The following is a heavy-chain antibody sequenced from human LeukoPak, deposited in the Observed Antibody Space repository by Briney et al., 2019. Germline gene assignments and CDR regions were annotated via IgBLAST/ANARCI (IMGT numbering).Heavy chain of an antibody. V-gene: IGHV1-18*01. Sequence: RGASVKVSCKASGYTFTSYGISWVRQAPGQGLEWMGWISAYNGNTNYAQKLQGRVTMTTDTSTSTAYMELRSLRSDDTAVYYCARDQFGSVGDAFDIWGQGTMVTVSS. J-gene: IGHJ3*02. CDR1: GYTFTSYG. CDR3: ARDQFGSVGDAFDI. D-gene: IGHD3-10*01. CDR2: ISAYNGNT.